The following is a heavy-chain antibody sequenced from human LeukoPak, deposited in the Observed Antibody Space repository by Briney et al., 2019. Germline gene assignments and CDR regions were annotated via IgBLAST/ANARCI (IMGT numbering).Heavy chain of an antibody. D-gene: IGHD3-22*01. V-gene: IGHV1-2*02. CDR3: ARDSGYYYVSSGELDY. CDR2: INPNSGGT. Sequence: GASVKVSCKASGYTFTGYYMHWVRQAPGQGLEWMGWINPNSGGTNYAQKFQGRVTMTRDTSISTAYMELSRLRSDDTAVYYCARDSGYYYVSSGELDYWGQGTLVTVSS. J-gene: IGHJ4*02. CDR1: GYTFTGYY.